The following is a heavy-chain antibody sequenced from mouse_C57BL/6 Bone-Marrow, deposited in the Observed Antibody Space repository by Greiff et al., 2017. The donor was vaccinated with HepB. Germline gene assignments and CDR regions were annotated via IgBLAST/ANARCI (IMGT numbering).Heavy chain of an antibody. Sequence: EVKLVESGGGLVQPGGSLKLSCAASGFTFSDYYMYWVRQTPEKRLEWVAYISNGGGSTYYPDTVKGRFTISRDNAKNTLYLQMIRLKSEDTAMYYCARYGSYFDYWGQGTTLTVSS. CDR3: ARYGSYFDY. V-gene: IGHV5-12*01. CDR1: GFTFSDYY. J-gene: IGHJ2*01. CDR2: ISNGGGST. D-gene: IGHD2-2*01.